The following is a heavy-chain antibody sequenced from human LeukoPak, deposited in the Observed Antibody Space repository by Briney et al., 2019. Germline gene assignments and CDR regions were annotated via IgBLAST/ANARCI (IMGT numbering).Heavy chain of an antibody. CDR2: IIPIFGIA. Sequence: SVKVSCKASGGTFSSYAIGWVRQAPGQGLEWMGRIIPIFGIANYAQKFQGRVTITADKSTSTAYMELSSLRSEDTAVYYCARDSYSGYDYWGQGTLVTVSS. D-gene: IGHD5-12*01. CDR1: GGTFSSYA. V-gene: IGHV1-69*04. J-gene: IGHJ4*02. CDR3: ARDSYSGYDY.